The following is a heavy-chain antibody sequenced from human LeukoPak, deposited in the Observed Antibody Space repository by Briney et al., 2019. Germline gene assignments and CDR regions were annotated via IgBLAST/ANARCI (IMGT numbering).Heavy chain of an antibody. CDR3: AKAGCSSTSCYANWFDP. Sequence: GGSLRLSCAASGFTFTNYAMSWVRQAPGKGLEWVSAISGSGGNTYYADSVKGRFTISRDNSRNTLYLQMNSLRAEDTAVYYCAKAGCSSTSCYANWFDPWGQGTLVTVSS. D-gene: IGHD2-2*01. CDR1: GFTFTNYA. CDR2: ISGSGGNT. J-gene: IGHJ5*02. V-gene: IGHV3-23*01.